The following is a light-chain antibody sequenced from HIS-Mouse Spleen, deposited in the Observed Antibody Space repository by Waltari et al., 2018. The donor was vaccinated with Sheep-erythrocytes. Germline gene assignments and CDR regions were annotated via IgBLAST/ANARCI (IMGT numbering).Light chain of an antibody. Sequence: QSALTQPRPVSGSPGQSVTISCTGTSSDVGCYNCVSSYQQHPGKAPKLMIYGVSKRPSGVPDRFSGSKSGNTASLTISGLQAEDEADYYCCSYAGSYNHVFATGTKVTVL. CDR3: CSYAGSYNHV. CDR1: SSDVGCYNC. CDR2: GVS. V-gene: IGLV2-11*01. J-gene: IGLJ1*01.